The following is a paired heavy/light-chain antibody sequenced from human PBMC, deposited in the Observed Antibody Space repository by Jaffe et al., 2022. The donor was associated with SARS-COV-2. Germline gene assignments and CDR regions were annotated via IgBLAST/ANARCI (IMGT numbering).Heavy chain of an antibody. CDR3: AKARAARDSRPEGFDP. D-gene: IGHD3-22*01. J-gene: IGHJ5*02. CDR2: ITGSGAST. Sequence: EVQLLESGGGLVQPGGSLRLACAASGFIFSSYAMSWVRQAPGKGLEWVSGITGSGASTYYADSVKGRFTISRDNSKNTVYLQMNSLRAEDTALYYCAKARAARDSRPEGFDPWGQGTLVTVSS. V-gene: IGHV3-23*01. CDR1: GFIFSSYA.
Light chain of an antibody. Sequence: DIQMTQSPSTLSASVGDRVTITCRASQSINSWLAWYQQKPGKAPKLLIYKASSLESGVPSRFSGSGSGTEFTLTISSLQPDDFATYYCQQYNSYPYTFGQGTKLEIK. CDR3: QQYNSYPYT. CDR2: KAS. J-gene: IGKJ2*01. V-gene: IGKV1-5*03. CDR1: QSINSW.